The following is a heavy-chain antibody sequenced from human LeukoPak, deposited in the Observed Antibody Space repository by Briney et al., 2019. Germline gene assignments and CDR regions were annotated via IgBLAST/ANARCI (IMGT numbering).Heavy chain of an antibody. Sequence: PGGSLRLSCAASGFTFSSYAMSWVRQAPGKGLEWVPAISGSGGSTYYADSVKGRFTISRDNSKNTLYLQMNSLRAEDTAVYYCAKDSGYDSSFFDYWGQGTLVTVSS. D-gene: IGHD5-12*01. CDR2: ISGSGGST. V-gene: IGHV3-23*01. J-gene: IGHJ4*02. CDR3: AKDSGYDSSFFDY. CDR1: GFTFSSYA.